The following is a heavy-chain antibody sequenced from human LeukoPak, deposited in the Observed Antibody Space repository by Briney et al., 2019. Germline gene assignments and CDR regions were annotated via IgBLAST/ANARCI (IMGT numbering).Heavy chain of an antibody. V-gene: IGHV4-59*01. CDR1: GGSISSYY. D-gene: IGHD2-8*02. J-gene: IGHJ4*02. Sequence: PSETLSLTCTVSGGSISSYYWSWIRQPPGKGLEWIGYIYYSGSTNYNPSLKSRVTISVDTSKNQFSLKLSSVTAADTAVYYCARGGSVRRGSDFDYWGQGTLVTVSS. CDR3: ARGGSVRRGSDFDY. CDR2: IYYSGST.